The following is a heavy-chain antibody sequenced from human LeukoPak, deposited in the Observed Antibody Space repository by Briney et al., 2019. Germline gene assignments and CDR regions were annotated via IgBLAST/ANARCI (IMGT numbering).Heavy chain of an antibody. CDR3: ASDCSGGSCYDY. V-gene: IGHV4-59*01. Sequence: SEALSLTCTVSGGSISSYCWSWIRQPPGKGLEWIGYIYYSGSTNYNPSLKSRVTISVDTSKNQFSLKLSSVTAADTAVYYCASDCSGGSCYDYWGQGTLVTVSS. CDR2: IYYSGST. D-gene: IGHD2-15*01. CDR1: GGSISSYC. J-gene: IGHJ4*02.